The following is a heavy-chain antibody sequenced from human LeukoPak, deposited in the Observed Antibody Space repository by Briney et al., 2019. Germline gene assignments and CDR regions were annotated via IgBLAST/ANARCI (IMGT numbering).Heavy chain of an antibody. J-gene: IGHJ4*02. D-gene: IGHD3-3*01. CDR3: ARRQYYELWSAFYGNFDY. CDR2: IYPGDSDT. Sequence: GESLKISCKGSGYSFTSYWIGWVRQMPGKGLEWMGIIYPGDSDTRYSPSFQGQVTISADKSISTAYLQWSSLKASDTAMYYCARRQYYELWSAFYGNFDYWGQGTLVTVSS. CDR1: GYSFTSYW. V-gene: IGHV5-51*01.